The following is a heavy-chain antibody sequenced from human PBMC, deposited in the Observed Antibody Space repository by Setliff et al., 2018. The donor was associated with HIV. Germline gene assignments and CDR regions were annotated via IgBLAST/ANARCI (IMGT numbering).Heavy chain of an antibody. CDR2: IHHSSIT. V-gene: IGHV4-59*01. CDR3: VRGGTSSNWFDP. CDR1: GGSISSYY. D-gene: IGHD2-2*01. J-gene: IGHJ5*02. Sequence: SETLSLTCTVSGGSISSYYWSWIRQPPGRGLQWIGFIHHSSITNYNPSLSSRVTVPLDTSKNQFSLKLNSVTAADTAVYYCVRGGTSSNWFDPWGQGTLVTVSS.